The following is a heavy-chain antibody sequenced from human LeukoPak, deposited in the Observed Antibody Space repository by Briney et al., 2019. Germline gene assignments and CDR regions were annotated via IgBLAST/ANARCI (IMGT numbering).Heavy chain of an antibody. CDR2: IRSKAYGGTT. Sequence: PGRSLRLSCTASGGTFGDYAMSWVRQAPGKGLEWVGFIRSKAYGGTTEYAASVKGRFTISRDDSKSIAYLQMNSLKTEDTAVYYCTRDPSIAARLLHYYYYMDVWGKGTTVTVSS. CDR1: GGTFGDYA. D-gene: IGHD6-6*01. V-gene: IGHV3-49*04. J-gene: IGHJ6*03. CDR3: TRDPSIAARLLHYYYYMDV.